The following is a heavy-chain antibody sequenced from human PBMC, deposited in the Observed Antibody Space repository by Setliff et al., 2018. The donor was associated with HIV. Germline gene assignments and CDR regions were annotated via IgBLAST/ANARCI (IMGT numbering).Heavy chain of an antibody. V-gene: IGHV4-34*01. D-gene: IGHD3-9*01. CDR3: ARGPPRWEEAISWYFDL. CDR1: GGSFSGYS. Sequence: SETLSLTCAVYGGSFSGYSWSWIRQLPGKGLEWIGEITDSGSTNYTPSLKSRVTISIDTSKNQFSLKLSSVTAADTAVYYCARGPPRWEEAISWYFDLWGRGTLVTVSS. CDR2: ITDSGST. J-gene: IGHJ2*01.